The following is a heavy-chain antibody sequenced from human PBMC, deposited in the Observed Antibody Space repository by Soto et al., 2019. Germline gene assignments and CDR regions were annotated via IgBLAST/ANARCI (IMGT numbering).Heavy chain of an antibody. CDR2: IYYSGST. J-gene: IGHJ6*03. CDR3: ARGDLIYMDV. V-gene: IGHV4-39*01. Sequence: QLQLQESGPGLVKPSETLSLTCTVSGGSISSSSYYWGWIRQPPGKGLEWIGSIYYSGSTYYNPSLKSRVTISVDTSHNQFSMKLSSVTAADTAVYYCARGDLIYMDVWGKGTTVTVAS. D-gene: IGHD3-16*01. CDR1: GGSISSSSYY.